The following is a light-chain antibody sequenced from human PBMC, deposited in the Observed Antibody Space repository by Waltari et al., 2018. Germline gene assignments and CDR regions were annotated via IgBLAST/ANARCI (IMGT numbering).Light chain of an antibody. J-gene: IGKJ1*01. Sequence: IQMTQPPPSLSASVGSRVTTTCRASQGISNYLAWYQQKPGKVPKLLIYAASTLHSGVPSRFSGSGSGTDFTLTISSLQPEDVATYYCQKYNSAPRTFGQGTKVEIK. CDR3: QKYNSAPRT. CDR2: AAS. CDR1: QGISNY. V-gene: IGKV1-27*01.